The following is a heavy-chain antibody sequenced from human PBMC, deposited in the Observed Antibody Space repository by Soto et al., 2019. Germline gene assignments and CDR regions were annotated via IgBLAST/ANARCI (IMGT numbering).Heavy chain of an antibody. V-gene: IGHV3-33*01. Sequence: PGGSLRLSCAASGFTFSSHGMHWVRQAPGKGLEWVALVWYDGRNKDYADSVKGRFTISRDNSKNTLYLQMNSLRDEDTAVYYCVRGRSDYYYYGMDVWGQGTTVTVSS. CDR2: VWYDGRNK. CDR1: GFTFSSHG. CDR3: VRGRSDYYYYGMDV. J-gene: IGHJ6*02.